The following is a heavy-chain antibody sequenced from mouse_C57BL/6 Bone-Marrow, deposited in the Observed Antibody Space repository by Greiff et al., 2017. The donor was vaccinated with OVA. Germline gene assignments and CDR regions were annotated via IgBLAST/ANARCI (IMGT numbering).Heavy chain of an antibody. V-gene: IGHV1-18*01. CDR3: ARLWPLYYFDY. J-gene: IGHJ2*01. Sequence: EVQLQQPGAELVKPGASVKLSCKASGYTFTDYNMDWVKQSHGKSLEWIGDINPNNGGTIYNQKFKGKATLTVDKSSSTAYMELRSLTSEDTAVYYCARLWPLYYFDYWGQGTTLTVSS. CDR2: INPNNGGT. CDR1: GYTFTDYN.